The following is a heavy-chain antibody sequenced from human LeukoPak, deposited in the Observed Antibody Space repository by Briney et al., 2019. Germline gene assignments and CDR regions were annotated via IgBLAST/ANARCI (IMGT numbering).Heavy chain of an antibody. J-gene: IGHJ4*01. CDR1: GFTFSSYG. CDR3: AKDLSGPFDS. V-gene: IGHV3-48*03. D-gene: IGHD6-25*01. Sequence: PGGSLRLSCAASGFTFSSYGMNWVRQAPGKGLEWVSYISSSGSTIYYADSVKGRFTISRDNARNTLYLQVSSLRAEDTAVYYCAKDLSGPFDSWGHGTLVTVSS. CDR2: ISSSGSTI.